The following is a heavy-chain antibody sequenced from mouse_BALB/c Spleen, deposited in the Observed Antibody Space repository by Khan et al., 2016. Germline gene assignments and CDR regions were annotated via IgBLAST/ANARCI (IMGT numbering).Heavy chain of an antibody. CDR2: INLDGSTI. V-gene: IGHV4-1*02. D-gene: IGHD2-1*01. J-gene: IGHJ2*01. CDR1: GFDFSRYW. CDR3: ARGNYVPGSLDY. Sequence: EVKLLESGGGLVQPGGSLKLSCAASGFDFSRYWMSWVRQAPGKGLEWIGEINLDGSTITYTPSLTDKFIITRDNAKDTLYMQMTKVRTEDQALYYCARGNYVPGSLDYWGQGTTLTVSS.